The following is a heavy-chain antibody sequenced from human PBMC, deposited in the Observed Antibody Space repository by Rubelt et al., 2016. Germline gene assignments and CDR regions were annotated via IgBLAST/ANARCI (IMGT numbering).Heavy chain of an antibody. CDR2: ITGSGFST. CDR3: AQGMRDSTAYYAPLY. Sequence: GFGGGLVQPGGSLRLSCAASGFSFSSHGINWVRQVPGKGLEWVSGITGSGFSTYYADSVKGRFNISRDNSKNTLYPQMSSLRVEDTAIYYCAQGMRDSTAYYAPLYWGQGTLVTVSP. J-gene: IGHJ4*02. V-gene: IGHV3-23*01. D-gene: IGHD3-22*01. CDR1: GFSFSSHG.